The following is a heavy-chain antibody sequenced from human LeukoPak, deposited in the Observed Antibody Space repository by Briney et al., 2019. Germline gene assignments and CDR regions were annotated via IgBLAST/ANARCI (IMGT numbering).Heavy chain of an antibody. Sequence: GGSLRLSCVASGFNFDQYAMGWVCQVPGKGVEWVSGINWNGRSTTYADSVKGRFIISRDNAKTSLYLQMNSLRAEDTALYYCARMGYMIYYYMDVWGEGTTVTVSS. CDR2: INWNGRST. CDR3: ARMGYMIYYYMDV. J-gene: IGHJ6*03. CDR1: GFNFDQYA. V-gene: IGHV3-20*04. D-gene: IGHD5-18*01.